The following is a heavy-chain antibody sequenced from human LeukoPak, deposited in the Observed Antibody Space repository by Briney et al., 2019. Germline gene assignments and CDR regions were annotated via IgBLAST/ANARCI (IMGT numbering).Heavy chain of an antibody. Sequence: GGSLRLSCAASGFTFSSYWMHWVRQAPGKGLVWVSRINSDGSSTSYADSVKGRFTISRDNAKNTLYLQMNSLRAEDTAVYYCARVEAVAAFYYYYYYMDVWGKGTTVTVSS. V-gene: IGHV3-74*01. CDR3: ARVEAVAAFYYYYYYMDV. CDR2: INSDGSST. D-gene: IGHD6-19*01. CDR1: GFTFSSYW. J-gene: IGHJ6*03.